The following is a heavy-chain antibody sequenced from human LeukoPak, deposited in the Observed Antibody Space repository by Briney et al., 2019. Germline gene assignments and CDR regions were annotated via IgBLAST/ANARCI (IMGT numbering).Heavy chain of an antibody. CDR1: GFTFDDYA. J-gene: IGHJ4*02. CDR2: ISWNSGSI. D-gene: IGHD3-3*01. Sequence: GGSLRLSCAASGFTFDDYAMHWVRQAPGKGLEWVSGISWNSGSIDYADSVKGRFTISRDNSKNSLYLQMNSLRAEDTAVYYCARDQAKGYTIFGVVGSNWGQGTLVTVSS. V-gene: IGHV3-9*01. CDR3: ARDQAKGYTIFGVVGSN.